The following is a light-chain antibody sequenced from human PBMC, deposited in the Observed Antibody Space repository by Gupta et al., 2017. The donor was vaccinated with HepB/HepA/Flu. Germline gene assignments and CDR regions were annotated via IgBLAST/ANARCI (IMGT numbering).Light chain of an antibody. CDR2: AAS. V-gene: IGKV1-39*01. J-gene: IGKJ1*01. Sequence: DIQMTQSPSSLSASVGDRVTITCRASQSISSNLNWYQQKPGKAPKLLIYAASSLKSGVPSRFSGSGSGTDFTLTISRLQPEDFATYYCQQCDSTPLTFGQGTKVEAK. CDR1: QSISSN. CDR3: QQCDSTPLT.